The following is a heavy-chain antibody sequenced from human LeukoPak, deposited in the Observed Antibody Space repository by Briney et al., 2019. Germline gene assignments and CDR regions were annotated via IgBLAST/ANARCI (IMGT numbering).Heavy chain of an antibody. CDR1: GYSFTSYW. J-gene: IGHJ4*02. CDR2: IYPGDSDT. V-gene: IGHV5-51*01. D-gene: IGHD3-22*01. Sequence: GESLKISCKGSGYSFTSYWIGWVRQMPGKGLEWMGIIYPGDSDTRYSPSFQGQVTISADKSISTAYLQWSSLKAPDTAMYYCARRYDSSGYYFDYWGQGTLVTVSS. CDR3: ARRYDSSGYYFDY.